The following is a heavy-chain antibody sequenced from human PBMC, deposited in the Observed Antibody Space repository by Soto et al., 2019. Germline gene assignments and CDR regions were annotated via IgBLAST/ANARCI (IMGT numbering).Heavy chain of an antibody. V-gene: IGHV4-61*08. CDR2: IHYNGNT. Sequence: SETLSLTCTVSGGSISNGVYSWSWVRQPPGKGLEWIGNIHYNGNTKYNPSLKSRVTMSLDTSKNQFSLKLSSVTAADTAVYFCARRYGLDIDAYYWGPGILVTVSS. J-gene: IGHJ4*02. CDR1: GGSISNGVYS. D-gene: IGHD3-10*01. CDR3: ARRYGLDIDAYY.